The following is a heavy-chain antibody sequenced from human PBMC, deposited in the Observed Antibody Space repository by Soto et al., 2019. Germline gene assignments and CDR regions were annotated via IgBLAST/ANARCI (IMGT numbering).Heavy chain of an antibody. D-gene: IGHD6-19*01. CDR1: GFTFDNYG. J-gene: IGHJ1*01. CDR3: ARDPGSGWEYLQH. Sequence: LRLSCAASGFTFDNYGMNWVRQAPGKGLEWLSSISSGSSYIFYADSVKGRFTISRDNAKNLLLLQMNSLRGDDTAVYYCARDPGSGWEYLQHWGQGTLVTVSS. V-gene: IGHV3-21*06. CDR2: ISSGSSYI.